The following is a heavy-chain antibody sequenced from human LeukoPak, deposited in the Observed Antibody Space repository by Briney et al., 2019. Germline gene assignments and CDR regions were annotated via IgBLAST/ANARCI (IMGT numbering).Heavy chain of an antibody. CDR1: GFTFSSYS. CDR2: ISSSSSYI. D-gene: IGHD6-25*01. Sequence: GGSLRLSCAASGFTFSSYSMNWVRQAPGKGLEWVSPISSSSSYIYYADSVKGRFTISRDNAKNSLYLQMNSLRAEDTAVYYCARATAGYYYYGMDVWGQGTTVTVSS. J-gene: IGHJ6*02. CDR3: ARATAGYYYYGMDV. V-gene: IGHV3-21*01.